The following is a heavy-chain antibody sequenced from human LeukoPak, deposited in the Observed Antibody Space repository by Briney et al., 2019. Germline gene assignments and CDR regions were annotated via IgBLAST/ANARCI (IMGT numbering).Heavy chain of an antibody. Sequence: PSETLSLTCTVSAGSISSYYWSWIRQRQGRGLEWIGYIYYSGSTNYNPSFKSRVTISVDTSKNQFSLKLSSVTAADTAVYYCARHSGSSWSYFDQWGQGTVVTVSS. V-gene: IGHV4-59*08. D-gene: IGHD6-13*01. J-gene: IGHJ4*02. CDR1: AGSISSYY. CDR2: IYYSGST. CDR3: ARHSGSSWSYFDQ.